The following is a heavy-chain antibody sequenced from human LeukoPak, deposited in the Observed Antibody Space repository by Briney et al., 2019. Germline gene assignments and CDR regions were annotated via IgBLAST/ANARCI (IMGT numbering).Heavy chain of an antibody. D-gene: IGHD7-27*01. CDR1: GFTFSSYA. J-gene: IGHJ4*02. Sequence: PGGSLRLSCAASGFTFSSYAMHWVRQAPGKGLEWVAVISYDGSNKYYADSVKGRFTISRDNSKNTLYLQMNSLRAEDTAVYYCARCNWGPDSGGQGPLVTVSS. CDR3: ARCNWGPDS. V-gene: IGHV3-30*04. CDR2: ISYDGSNK.